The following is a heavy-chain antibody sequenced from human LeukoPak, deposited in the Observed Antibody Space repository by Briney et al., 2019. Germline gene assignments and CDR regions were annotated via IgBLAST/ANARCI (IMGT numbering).Heavy chain of an antibody. CDR3: ARVTTSDAFDI. V-gene: IGHV3-21*01. D-gene: IGHD1-14*01. Sequence: PGGSLRLSCAASGFTFSGYRMNWVRQAPGKGLEWVSSISSSTNYIYYADSVKGRFTISRDNAKNSLYLQMNSLRAEDTAVYYCARVTTSDAFDIWGQGTMVTVSS. CDR1: GFTFSGYR. CDR2: ISSSTNYI. J-gene: IGHJ3*02.